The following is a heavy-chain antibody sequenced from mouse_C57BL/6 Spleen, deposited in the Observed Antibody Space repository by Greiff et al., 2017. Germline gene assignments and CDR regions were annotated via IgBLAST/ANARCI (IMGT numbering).Heavy chain of an antibody. Sequence: EVKVVESGGGLVKPGGSLKLSCAASGFTFSDYGMHWVRQAPEKGLEWVAYISSGSSTIYYADTVKGRFTISRDNATNTLFLQMTSLRSEDTAMYYCAYGSSPYYAMDYWGQGTSVTVSA. V-gene: IGHV5-17*01. D-gene: IGHD1-1*01. J-gene: IGHJ4*01. CDR2: ISSGSSTI. CDR1: GFTFSDYG. CDR3: AYGSSPYYAMDY.